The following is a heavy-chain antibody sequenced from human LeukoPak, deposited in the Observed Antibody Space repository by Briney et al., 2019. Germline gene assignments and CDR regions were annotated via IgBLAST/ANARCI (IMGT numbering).Heavy chain of an antibody. V-gene: IGHV3-23*01. CDR2: INIRADET. CDR3: ERDPSEYEYNRGWYRDF. CDR1: GFIFSNYG. D-gene: IGHD6-19*01. Sequence: GGSLRLSCAGSGFIFSNYGMAWFRQAPGKGLEWVSTINIRADETHYADSVKGRFTISRDNSKSTVALQMTSLRVDDTAVYYCERDPSEYEYNRGWYRDFWGQGSQVIVSS. J-gene: IGHJ4*02.